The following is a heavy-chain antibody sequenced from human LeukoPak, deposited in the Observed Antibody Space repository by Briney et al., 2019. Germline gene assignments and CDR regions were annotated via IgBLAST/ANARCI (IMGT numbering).Heavy chain of an antibody. CDR2: IYYSGST. V-gene: IGHV4-59*01. CDR1: GGSISSYY. Sequence: SETLSLTCTVSGGSISSYYWSCVRQPPGKGLEWIGYIYYSGSTNYNPSLKSRVTMSVDTSKNQFSLKLSTVTAADTAVYYCARGDWNYPYWGQGTLVTISS. CDR3: ARGDWNYPY. D-gene: IGHD1-7*01. J-gene: IGHJ4*02.